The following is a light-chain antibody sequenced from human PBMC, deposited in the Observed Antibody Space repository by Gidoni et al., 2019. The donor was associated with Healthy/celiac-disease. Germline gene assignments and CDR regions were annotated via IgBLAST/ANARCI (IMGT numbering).Light chain of an antibody. CDR3: AAWDDSLSGHYV. Sequence: QSVLTQPPSASGTPGQRVTISCSGSSSNIGSNYVYWYQQLPGTAPKLLIYSNNQRPSGVPDRFSGSKSCTSASLAISGLRSEDEADYYCAAWDDSLSGHYVFGTGTKVTVL. V-gene: IGLV1-47*02. CDR2: SNN. J-gene: IGLJ1*01. CDR1: SSNIGSNY.